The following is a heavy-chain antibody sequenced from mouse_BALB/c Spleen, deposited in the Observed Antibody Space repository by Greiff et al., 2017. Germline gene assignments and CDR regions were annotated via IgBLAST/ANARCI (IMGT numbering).Heavy chain of an antibody. Sequence: EVQVVESGGGLVQPGGSLRLSCATSGFTFTDYYMSWVRQPPGKALEWLGFIRNKANGYTTEYSASVKGRFTISRDNSQSILYLQMNTLRAEDSATYYCARAPSYGSSLDYWGQGTTLTVSS. CDR1: GFTFTDYY. CDR3: ARAPSYGSSLDY. J-gene: IGHJ2*01. V-gene: IGHV7-3*02. CDR2: IRNKANGYTT. D-gene: IGHD1-1*01.